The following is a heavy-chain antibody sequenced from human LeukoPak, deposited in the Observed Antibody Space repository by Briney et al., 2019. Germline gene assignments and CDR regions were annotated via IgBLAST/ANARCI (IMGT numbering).Heavy chain of an antibody. Sequence: SQTLSLTCTVSGGSISSDDYYWSRIRQPPGKGLVCIGYIYYSGSTYYNPSLKSRVTISVDTSKNQFSLKLSSVTAADTAVYYCARVDLYSSSWRASNWFDPWGQGTLVTVSS. CDR3: ARVDLYSSSWRASNWFDP. CDR2: IYYSGST. V-gene: IGHV4-30-4*01. CDR1: GGSISSDDYY. D-gene: IGHD6-13*01. J-gene: IGHJ5*02.